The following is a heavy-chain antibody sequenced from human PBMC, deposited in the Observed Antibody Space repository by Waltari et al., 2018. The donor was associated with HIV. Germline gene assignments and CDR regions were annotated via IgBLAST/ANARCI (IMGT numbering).Heavy chain of an antibody. CDR2: TYYRSKWYN. D-gene: IGHD3-10*01. V-gene: IGHV6-1*01. CDR1: GASVSSNSAA. Sequence: QVQLQQSGPGLVKTSQTLSLTCAISGASVSSNSAAWNWSRQSPSRGLEWLGRTYYRSKWYNDYAVSVRSRITIHPDTSKNQFSLQLKSVTPEDTAVYYCVRGSGMNYYYYGMDVWGQGTTVTVSS. J-gene: IGHJ6*02. CDR3: VRGSGMNYYYYGMDV.